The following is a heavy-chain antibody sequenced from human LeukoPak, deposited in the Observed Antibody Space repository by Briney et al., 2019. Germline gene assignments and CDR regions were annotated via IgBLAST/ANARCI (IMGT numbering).Heavy chain of an antibody. CDR3: ATEFWSGYTFDY. Sequence: NPGGSLRLSCAASGFTVSSNYMSWVRQAPGKVLEWVSVIYSGGSTYYADSVKGRFTISRDNSKNTLYLQMNSLRAEDTAVYYCATEFWSGYTFDYWGQGTLVTVSS. V-gene: IGHV3-66*02. J-gene: IGHJ4*02. CDR2: IYSGGST. CDR1: GFTVSSNY. D-gene: IGHD3-3*01.